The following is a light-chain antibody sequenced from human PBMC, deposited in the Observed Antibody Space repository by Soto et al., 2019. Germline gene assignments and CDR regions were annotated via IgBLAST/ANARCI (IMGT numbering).Light chain of an antibody. Sequence: IVLTHSPGTLSLSPRERATLSCRASQSVSSSYLAWYQQKPGQAPRLLIYGASSRATGIPDRCSGSGSGTDFTLTISILEPEDFAVYCCQQYGSSPWTFGQGTKVDIK. CDR2: GAS. J-gene: IGKJ1*01. V-gene: IGKV3-20*01. CDR3: QQYGSSPWT. CDR1: QSVSSSY.